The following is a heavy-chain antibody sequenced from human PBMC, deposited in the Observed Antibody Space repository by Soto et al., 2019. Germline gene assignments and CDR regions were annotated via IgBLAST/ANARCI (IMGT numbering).Heavy chain of an antibody. CDR2: IYWDNDR. V-gene: IGHV2-5*02. CDR3: AHRVSHSVSWDVGWFDS. CDR1: GFSLSNSGVG. D-gene: IGHD1-26*01. J-gene: IGHJ5*01. Sequence: QITLKESGPTLVEPTQTLTLTCSFSGFSLSNSGVGVGWFRQAPGKALECLGIIYWDNDRRYNPSLKDRLSITNDTSKHHFVVTMPYMEPVATSTYSCAHRVSHSVSWDVGWFDSWAQGTPVTVS.